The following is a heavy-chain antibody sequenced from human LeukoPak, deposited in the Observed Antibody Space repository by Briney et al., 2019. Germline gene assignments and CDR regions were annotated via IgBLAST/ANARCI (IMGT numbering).Heavy chain of an antibody. V-gene: IGHV3-23*01. CDR3: ARDSSHYLGSSDY. D-gene: IGHD6-6*01. J-gene: IGHJ4*02. Sequence: GGSLRLTCVVSGFTFSSYPMSWVRQAPGKGLEWVSVISESGDVTHYADSMKGRFTISRDNTKNTLNLQMNSLRDEDTAIYYCARDSSHYLGSSDYWGQGTLVTVSS. CDR1: GFTFSSYP. CDR2: ISESGDVT.